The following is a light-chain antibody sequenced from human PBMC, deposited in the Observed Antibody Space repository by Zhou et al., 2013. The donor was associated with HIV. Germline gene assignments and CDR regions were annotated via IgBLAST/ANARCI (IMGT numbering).Light chain of an antibody. CDR1: QDISNK. CDR3: QQYGNWPPIT. V-gene: IGKV3D-15*01. J-gene: IGKJ5*01. CDR2: GAS. Sequence: ETIMTQSPATLSVSPGERVTLSCRASQDISNKLAWYQQKPGQAPRILIHGASARAPGIPARFSGSGSGTEFTLTISSLQSEDFAVYYCQQYGNWPPITFGQGHDW.